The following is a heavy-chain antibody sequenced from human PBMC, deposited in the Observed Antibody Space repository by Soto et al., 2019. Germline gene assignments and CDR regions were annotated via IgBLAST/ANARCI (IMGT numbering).Heavy chain of an antibody. CDR1: GFSLTTRGVG. Sequence: QITLKESGPTLVKPTQPLTLTCTFSGFSLTTRGVGVGWIRQPPGKALEWLALIYWDDDEGYRPSLKSSLTIAKDASKNQVVLTTTNMDPVDTATYYSAHRPRGFSYYFDYWGQGTLVTVS. CDR2: IYWDDDE. J-gene: IGHJ4*02. D-gene: IGHD3-10*01. V-gene: IGHV2-5*02. CDR3: AHRPRGFSYYFDY.